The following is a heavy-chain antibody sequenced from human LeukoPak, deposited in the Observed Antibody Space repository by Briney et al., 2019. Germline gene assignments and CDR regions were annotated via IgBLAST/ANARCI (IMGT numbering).Heavy chain of an antibody. J-gene: IGHJ4*02. CDR2: ISAGGGTI. V-gene: IGHV3-23*01. CDR1: GFTFSSYD. Sequence: GGSLRLSCAASGFTFSSYDMSWVRQAPGEGLEWVSSISAGGGTIYYTDSVKGRFTISRDNSKNTLDLQMNSLRAEDTAVYYCAKDRARAAAGFFDFWGQGTLVTVSS. D-gene: IGHD6-13*01. CDR3: AKDRARAAAGFFDF.